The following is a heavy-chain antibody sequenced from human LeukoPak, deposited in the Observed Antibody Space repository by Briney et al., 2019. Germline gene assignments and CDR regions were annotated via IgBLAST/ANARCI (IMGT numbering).Heavy chain of an antibody. V-gene: IGHV1-69*05. CDR3: ARGRELLGAFDI. J-gene: IGHJ3*02. CDR1: GGTFSSYA. CDR2: IIPIFGTA. D-gene: IGHD1-26*01. Sequence: GASVKVSCKASGGTFSSYAISWVRQAPGQGLEWMGGIIPIFGTANYAQKFQGRVTITTDESTSTAYMELSSLRSEDTAVYYCARGRELLGAFDIWGQGTMVTVSS.